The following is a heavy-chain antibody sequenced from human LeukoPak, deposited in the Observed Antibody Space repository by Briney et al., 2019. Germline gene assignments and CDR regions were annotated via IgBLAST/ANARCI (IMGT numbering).Heavy chain of an antibody. Sequence: SVKVSCKACGGTFSSYAISWVRQAPGQGLEWMGGIIPIFGTANYAQKFQGRVTITADESTSTAYMELSSLRSEDTAVYYCTSHRGNSGWYFDLWGRGTLVTVSA. CDR3: TSHRGNSGWYFDL. CDR1: GGTFSSYA. D-gene: IGHD4-23*01. V-gene: IGHV1-69*13. J-gene: IGHJ2*01. CDR2: IIPIFGTA.